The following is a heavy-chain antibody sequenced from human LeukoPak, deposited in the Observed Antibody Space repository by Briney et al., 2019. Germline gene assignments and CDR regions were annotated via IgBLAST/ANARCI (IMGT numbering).Heavy chain of an antibody. V-gene: IGHV1-8*02. Sequence: ASVKVSCKASGYTFTSYAMHWVRQAPGQRPEWMGWMSPNSGDTGYAQKFQDRVTMTRNTSISTAYMELSSLRSDDTAVYYCARGPPNWGYDYWGPGTLVTVPS. CDR1: GYTFTSYA. CDR3: ARGPPNWGYDY. D-gene: IGHD7-27*01. CDR2: MSPNSGDT. J-gene: IGHJ4*02.